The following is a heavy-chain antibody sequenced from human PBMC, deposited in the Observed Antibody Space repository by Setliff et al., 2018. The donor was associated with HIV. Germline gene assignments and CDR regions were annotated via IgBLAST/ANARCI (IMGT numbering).Heavy chain of an antibody. D-gene: IGHD2-21*02. CDR1: GGSITGYF. Sequence: PSETLSLTCTISGGSITGYFWSWIRQPPGKGLEWIGYIYYNGNTNYNPSLKSRGTISVDTSKNQFSLKLTSVTAADTAVYYCARDGTAGNFDYWGQGTLVTVSS. V-gene: IGHV4-59*01. J-gene: IGHJ4*02. CDR3: ARDGTAGNFDY. CDR2: IYYNGNT.